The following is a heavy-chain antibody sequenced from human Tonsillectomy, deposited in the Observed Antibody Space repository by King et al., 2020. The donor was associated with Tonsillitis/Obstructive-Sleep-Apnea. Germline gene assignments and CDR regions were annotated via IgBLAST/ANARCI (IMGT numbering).Heavy chain of an antibody. D-gene: IGHD6-13*01. CDR2: IKQDGSEK. CDR3: ARDEAGAFDV. J-gene: IGHJ3*01. V-gene: IGHV3-7*01. CDR1: GLTFSSYW. Sequence: VQLVESGGGLVQPGGSLRLSCVGSGLTFSSYWMNWVRQAPGKGLEWVANIKQDGSEKYSVDSVKGRFTISRDNAKNSVYLQMNSLRAEDTAVYFCARDEAGAFDVWGQGTMVTVSS.